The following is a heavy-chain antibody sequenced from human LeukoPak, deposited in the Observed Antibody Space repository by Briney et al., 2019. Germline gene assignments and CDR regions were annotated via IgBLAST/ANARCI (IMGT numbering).Heavy chain of an antibody. D-gene: IGHD3-22*01. CDR1: GGSISSYY. CDR3: ARDHDSSGYYYLSFDY. V-gene: IGHV4-4*07. J-gene: IGHJ4*02. Sequence: SETLCLTCTVSGGSISSYYWSWIRQPAGKGLEWIGRISTSGSTNYNPSLKSRVTMSIDTSKNQFSLKLSSVTAADTAVYYCARDHDSSGYYYLSFDYWGQGTLGSVSS. CDR2: ISTSGST.